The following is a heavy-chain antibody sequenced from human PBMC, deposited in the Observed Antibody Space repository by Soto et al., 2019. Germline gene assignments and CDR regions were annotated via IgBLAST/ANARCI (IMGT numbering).Heavy chain of an antibody. Sequence: SVKVSCKASGGTFSSYAISWVRQAPGQGLEWMGGIIPIFGTANYAQKFQGRVTITADKSTSTAYMELSSLRSEDTAVYYCARAREGVPADKYYYGMDVCGQGTTVTVSS. CDR1: GGTFSSYA. J-gene: IGHJ6*02. D-gene: IGHD2-2*01. CDR3: ARAREGVPADKYYYGMDV. CDR2: IIPIFGTA. V-gene: IGHV1-69*06.